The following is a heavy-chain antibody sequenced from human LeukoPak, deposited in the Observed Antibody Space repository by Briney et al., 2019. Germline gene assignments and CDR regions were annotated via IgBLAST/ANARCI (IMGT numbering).Heavy chain of an antibody. CDR2: ISYDGSNK. Sequence: QSGGSLRLSCAASGFTFSSYAMHWVRQAPGKGLEWVAVISYDGSNKYYADSVKGRFTISRDNSKNTLYLQMNSLRAEDTAVYYCARADDFWSGYSSGGTDYWGQGTLVTVSS. CDR1: GFTFSSYA. J-gene: IGHJ4*02. V-gene: IGHV3-30-3*01. D-gene: IGHD3-3*01. CDR3: ARADDFWSGYSSGGTDY.